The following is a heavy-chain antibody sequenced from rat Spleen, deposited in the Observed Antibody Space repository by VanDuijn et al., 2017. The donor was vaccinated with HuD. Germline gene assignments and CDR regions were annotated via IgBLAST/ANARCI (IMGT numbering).Heavy chain of an antibody. CDR1: GFTFSSFS. D-gene: IGHD1-1*01. CDR2: ITSGGGNT. Sequence: EVQLVESGGGLVQPGRSLKLSCAASGFTFSSFSMAWMRQSPKKSLEWVATITSGGGNTYYPDSVKGRFTVSRDNAKSTLYLQMDSLRSGDTATYYCAKDGPFYYYTRHHYWYFDLWGPGTMVTVSS. CDR3: AKDGPFYYYTRHHYWYFDL. V-gene: IGHV5-25*01. J-gene: IGHJ1*01.